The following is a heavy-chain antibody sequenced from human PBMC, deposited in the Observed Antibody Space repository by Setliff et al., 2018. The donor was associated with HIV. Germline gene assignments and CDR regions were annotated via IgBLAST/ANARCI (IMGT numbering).Heavy chain of an antibody. J-gene: IGHJ4*02. Sequence: SETLSLTCTVSGASITSHYWSWIRQSPGRELEWIGYIYSTGSTSEHADAVKGRLTISRDNARNTLYLEMNSLRVEDTAVYYCVRVAGFSSSWFGYWGPGTLVTVSS. CDR3: VRVAGFSSSWFGY. CDR2: IYSTGST. CDR1: GASITSHY. V-gene: IGHV4-4*08. D-gene: IGHD6-13*01.